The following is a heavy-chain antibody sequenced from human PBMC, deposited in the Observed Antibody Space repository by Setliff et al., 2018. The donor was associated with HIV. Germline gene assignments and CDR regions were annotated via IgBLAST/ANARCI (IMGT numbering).Heavy chain of an antibody. J-gene: IGHJ5*02. V-gene: IGHV4-61*09. CDR2: IYTSGST. D-gene: IGHD2-2*01. Sequence: SETLSLTCTVSGGSFSSSSYYWGWIRQPAGKGLEWIGHIYTSGSTNYNPSLKSRVTISVDTSKNQFSLKLRSVTASDTAVYYCAREGVPAAVMWFDPWGQGTLVTVSS. CDR3: AREGVPAAVMWFDP. CDR1: GGSFSSSSYY.